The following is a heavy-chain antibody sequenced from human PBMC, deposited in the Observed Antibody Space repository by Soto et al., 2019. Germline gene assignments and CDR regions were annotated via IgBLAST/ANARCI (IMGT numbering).Heavy chain of an antibody. CDR2: IYYSGST. V-gene: IGHV4-59*01. J-gene: IGHJ3*02. CDR1: DGSMSRCY. D-gene: IGHD3-10*01. Sequence: TENWSHRYTVSDGSMSRCYWSWTRQPPGKGLEWIGYIYYSGSTNYNPSLKSRVTISVDTSKNQFSLKLSSVTAADTAVYYCARRYGSAFDIWGQGTMVT. CDR3: ARRYGSAFDI.